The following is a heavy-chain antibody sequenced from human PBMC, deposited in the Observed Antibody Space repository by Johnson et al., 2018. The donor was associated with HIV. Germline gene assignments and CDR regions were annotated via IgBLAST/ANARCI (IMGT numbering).Heavy chain of an antibody. Sequence: QVQLVESGGGVVQPGGSRRLSCAASGFTFSSYGMHWVRQAPGKGLEWVAFIRYDGSNKDYADSVKGRFTISRDNSRNTLYLQMTSLRAEDTAMYYCSRAGGSGDAFDIWGQGTMVTVSS. CDR3: SRAGGSGDAFDI. J-gene: IGHJ3*02. D-gene: IGHD3-10*01. V-gene: IGHV3-30*02. CDR1: GFTFSSYG. CDR2: IRYDGSNK.